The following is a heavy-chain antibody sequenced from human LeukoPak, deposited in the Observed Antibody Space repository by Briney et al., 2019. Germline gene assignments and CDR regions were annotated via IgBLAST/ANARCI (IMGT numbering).Heavy chain of an antibody. Sequence: ASVKVSCKASGYTFTGYYMHWVRQAPGQGLEWMGWINPNSGGTNYAQKFQGRVTMTRDTSISTAYMELSRLRSDDTAVYYCAREWTMARGVENHFDYWGQGTLVTVSS. V-gene: IGHV1-2*02. D-gene: IGHD3-10*01. CDR1: GYTFTGYY. CDR2: INPNSGGT. CDR3: AREWTMARGVENHFDY. J-gene: IGHJ4*02.